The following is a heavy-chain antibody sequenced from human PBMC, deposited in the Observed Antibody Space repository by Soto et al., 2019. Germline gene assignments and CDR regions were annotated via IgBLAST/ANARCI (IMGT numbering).Heavy chain of an antibody. CDR2: ISGSGGST. V-gene: IGHV3-23*01. CDR1: GFTFSSYA. Sequence: GGSLRLSCAASGFTFSSYAMSWVRQAPGKGLEWVSAISGSGGSTYYADYVKGRFTISRDNSKNTLYLQMNSLRAEDTAVYYCAKGSIADPRAFDIWGQGTMVTVSS. J-gene: IGHJ3*02. CDR3: AKGSIADPRAFDI. D-gene: IGHD6-13*01.